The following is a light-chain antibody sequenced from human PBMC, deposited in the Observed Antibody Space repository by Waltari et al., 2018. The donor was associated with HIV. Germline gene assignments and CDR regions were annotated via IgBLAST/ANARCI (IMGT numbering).Light chain of an antibody. J-gene: IGLJ1*01. Sequence: QSALTQPASVSGSPGQSITISCTGTSSDVGGYNYVSWYQQHPGKAPKLMIYDVSNRPSGVSNRFSGSKAGNTASLTISGLQAEDEADYYCSSYTSSSTSHVFGTGTKVTVL. CDR1: SSDVGGYNY. CDR2: DVS. V-gene: IGLV2-14*01. CDR3: SSYTSSSTSHV.